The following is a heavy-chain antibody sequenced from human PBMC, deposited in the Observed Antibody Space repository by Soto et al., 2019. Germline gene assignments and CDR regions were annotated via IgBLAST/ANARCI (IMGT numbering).Heavy chain of an antibody. D-gene: IGHD6-13*01. Sequence: QLQLQESGPGLVEPSEALSLTCTVSGGSVSSSSYYWGWLRQPPGKGLEWIGSVDYTGSTYNNPSLNSRVTISVDTSKTQFPLKLSSVTAADTAVYYCASRGSSSWYGYWGQGTLVTVSS. V-gene: IGHV4-39*01. CDR3: ASRGSSSWYGY. CDR2: VDYTGST. J-gene: IGHJ4*02. CDR1: GGSVSSSSYY.